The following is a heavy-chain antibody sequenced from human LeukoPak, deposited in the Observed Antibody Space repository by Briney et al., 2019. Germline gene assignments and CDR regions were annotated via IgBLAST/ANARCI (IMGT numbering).Heavy chain of an antibody. D-gene: IGHD6-13*01. V-gene: IGHV4-39*02. J-gene: IGHJ5*02. Sequence: SETLSLTCTVSGGSISSSSYYWGWIRQPPGKGLEWIGSIYYSGSTYYNPSLKSRVAISIDTSNNHFSLRLRSVTAADTAVYYCAREGTDRSSWYHWFDPWGQGTLVTVSS. CDR3: AREGTDRSSWYHWFDP. CDR1: GGSISSSSYY. CDR2: IYYSGST.